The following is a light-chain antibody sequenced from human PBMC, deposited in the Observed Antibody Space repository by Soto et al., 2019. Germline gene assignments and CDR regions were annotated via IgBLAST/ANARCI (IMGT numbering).Light chain of an antibody. J-gene: IGKJ5*01. CDR2: SAS. Sequence: DLQMTQSPASLSVSVGDRVTITCRASQSINNYLNWYLQRPGQAPKLLIRSASTLQRGVPSRFSGCGSRTEFTLTIADLQPDDFGTYYCQQSLTMPITFGHGTRLDIK. V-gene: IGKV1-39*01. CDR3: QQSLTMPIT. CDR1: QSINNY.